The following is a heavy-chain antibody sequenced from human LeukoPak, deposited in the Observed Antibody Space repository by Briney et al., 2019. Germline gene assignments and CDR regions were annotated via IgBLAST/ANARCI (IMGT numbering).Heavy chain of an antibody. D-gene: IGHD3-3*01. V-gene: IGHV1-24*01. J-gene: IGHJ4*02. CDR2: FDPEDGET. Sequence: ASVKVSRKVSGYTLTELSMHWVRQAPGKGLGWMGGFDPEDGETTYAQKFQGRVTMTEDTSTDTAYMELSSLRSEDTAVYYCATAHITIFGVVGGYYFDYWGQGTLVTVSS. CDR3: ATAHITIFGVVGGYYFDY. CDR1: GYTLTELS.